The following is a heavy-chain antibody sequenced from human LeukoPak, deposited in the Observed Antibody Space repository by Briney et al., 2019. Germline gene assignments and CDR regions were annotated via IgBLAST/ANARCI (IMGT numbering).Heavy chain of an antibody. CDR2: ISGSGGST. J-gene: IGHJ4*02. Sequence: PGGSLRLSCAASGFTFSSYGMSWVRQAPGKGLEWVSAISGSGGSTYYADSVKGRFTISRDNSKNTLYLQMNSLRAEDTAVYYCARGLGYCSGGSCYYFDYWGQGTLVTVSS. CDR1: GFTFSSYG. V-gene: IGHV3-23*01. CDR3: ARGLGYCSGGSCYYFDY. D-gene: IGHD2-15*01.